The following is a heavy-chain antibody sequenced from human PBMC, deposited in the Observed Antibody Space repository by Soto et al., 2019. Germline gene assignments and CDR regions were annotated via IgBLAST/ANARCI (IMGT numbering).Heavy chain of an antibody. D-gene: IGHD3-10*01. CDR1: GFTFSSYG. CDR2: ISYDGSNK. V-gene: IGHV3-30*18. J-gene: IGHJ4*02. Sequence: LRLSCAASGFTFSSYGMHWVRQAPGKGLEWVAVISYDGSNKYYADSVKGRFTISRDNSKNTLYLQMNSLRAEDTAVYYCAKDLEYYGSGSYYPSDYWGQGTLVTSPQ. CDR3: AKDLEYYGSGSYYPSDY.